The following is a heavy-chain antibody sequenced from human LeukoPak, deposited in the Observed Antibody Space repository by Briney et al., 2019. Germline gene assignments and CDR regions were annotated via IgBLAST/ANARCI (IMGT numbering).Heavy chain of an antibody. J-gene: IGHJ3*02. Sequence: ASVKVSCKVSGYTLTELSMHWVRQAPGKGLEWMGGFDPEDGETIYAQKFQGRVTMTEDTSTDTAYMELSSLRSEDTAVYYCATDISCGDYGHDAFDIWGQGTMVTVSS. D-gene: IGHD4-17*01. CDR3: ATDISCGDYGHDAFDI. V-gene: IGHV1-24*01. CDR1: GYTLTELS. CDR2: FDPEDGET.